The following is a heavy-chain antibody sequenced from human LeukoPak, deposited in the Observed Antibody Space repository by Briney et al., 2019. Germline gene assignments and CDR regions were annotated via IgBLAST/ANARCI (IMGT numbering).Heavy chain of an antibody. V-gene: IGHV1-46*01. CDR3: ARDSFRYSSWYVY. CDR2: INPSGGST. J-gene: IGHJ4*02. D-gene: IGHD6-13*01. Sequence: GASVKVSCKASGYTFTSYYMHWVRQAPGQGLEWMGIINPSGGSTSYAQKFQGRVTMTRDTSTSTAYMELRSLRSDDTAVYYCARDSFRYSSWYVYWGQGTLVTVSS. CDR1: GYTFTSYY.